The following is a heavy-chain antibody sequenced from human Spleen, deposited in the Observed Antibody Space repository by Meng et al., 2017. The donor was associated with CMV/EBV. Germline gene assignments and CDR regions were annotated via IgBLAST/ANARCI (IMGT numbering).Heavy chain of an antibody. D-gene: IGHD4-23*01. CDR1: GFTFSDYG. J-gene: IGHJ3*02. CDR3: ARDLDYGGNRAMGVFDI. Sequence: GGSLRLSCAASGFTFSDYGMHWVRQAPGKGLEWVANINQEGSEKYYVDSVKGRFTISRDSAKNSLCLQMNSLRAEDTAVYYCARDLDYGGNRAMGVFDIWGQGTMVTVSS. V-gene: IGHV3-7*01. CDR2: INQEGSEK.